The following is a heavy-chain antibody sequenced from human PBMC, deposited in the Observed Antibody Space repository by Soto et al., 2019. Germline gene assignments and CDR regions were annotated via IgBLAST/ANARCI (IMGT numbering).Heavy chain of an antibody. CDR1: GGSISSYY. J-gene: IGHJ3*02. CDR2: IYYSGST. Sequence: SETLSLTCTVSGGSISSYYWSWIRQPPGKGLEWIGYIYYSGSTNYNPSLKSRVTISVDTSKNQFSLKLSSVTAADTAVYYCARGYDYGDYDAFDIWGQGTMVTVSS. CDR3: ARGYDYGDYDAFDI. V-gene: IGHV4-59*01. D-gene: IGHD4-17*01.